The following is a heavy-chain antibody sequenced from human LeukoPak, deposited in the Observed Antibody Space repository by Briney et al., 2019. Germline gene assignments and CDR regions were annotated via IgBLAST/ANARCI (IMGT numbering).Heavy chain of an antibody. Sequence: PGGSLRLSCAASGFTFSDYYMSWIRQAPGKGLEWVSYISSSGSTIYYADSVKGRFTISRDDAKNSLYLQMNSLRAEDTAVYYCARDNRLQYYYYGMDVWGQGTTVTVSS. V-gene: IGHV3-11*01. J-gene: IGHJ6*02. CDR3: ARDNRLQYYYYGMDV. CDR1: GFTFSDYY. CDR2: ISSSGSTI. D-gene: IGHD4-11*01.